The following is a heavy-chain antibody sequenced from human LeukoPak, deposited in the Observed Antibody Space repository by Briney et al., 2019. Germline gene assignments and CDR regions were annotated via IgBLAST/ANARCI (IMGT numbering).Heavy chain of an antibody. D-gene: IGHD2-2*01. Sequence: KPSETLSLTCSVSGGSISTYYWTWIRQPPGKGLEWIGYIYYTGGTNYNPSLKSRATMSVDTSKSQLSLKMTSVTAADTAVYYCARPSIPSAAASALDIWGQGTMVTVSS. V-gene: IGHV4-59*08. CDR2: IYYTGGT. CDR3: ARPSIPSAAASALDI. J-gene: IGHJ3*02. CDR1: GGSISTYY.